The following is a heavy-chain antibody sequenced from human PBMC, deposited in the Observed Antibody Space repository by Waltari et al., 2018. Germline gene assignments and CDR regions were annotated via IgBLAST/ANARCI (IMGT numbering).Heavy chain of an antibody. CDR3: ARKDPGYYGFLEC. CDR1: GGTFSSYD. D-gene: IGHD3-10*01. J-gene: IGHJ4*02. V-gene: IGHV1-69*13. CDR2: IIPIFGTA. Sequence: QVQLVQSGAEVKKPGSSVKVSCKASGGTFSSYDISWVRPAPGQGLEWMGGIIPIFGTANYAQKFQGRVTITADESTSTAYMELSSLRSADTAVYYCARKDPGYYGFLECWGQGTLVTVSS.